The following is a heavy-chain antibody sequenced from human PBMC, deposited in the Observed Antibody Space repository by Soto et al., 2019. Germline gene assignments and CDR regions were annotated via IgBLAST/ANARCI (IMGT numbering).Heavy chain of an antibody. D-gene: IGHD2-2*01. CDR2: IYYSGST. CDR3: ARALWGPAGHINWFDP. CDR1: GGSISSGGYS. V-gene: IGHV4-31*03. J-gene: IGHJ5*02. Sequence: TSETLSLTCTVSGGSISSGGYSWTWIRQHPGKGLEWIGYIYYSGSTYYKPSLKSRVTISVDTSKNQLSLKLGSVTAADTAVYYCARALWGPAGHINWFDPWGQGTLVTVSS.